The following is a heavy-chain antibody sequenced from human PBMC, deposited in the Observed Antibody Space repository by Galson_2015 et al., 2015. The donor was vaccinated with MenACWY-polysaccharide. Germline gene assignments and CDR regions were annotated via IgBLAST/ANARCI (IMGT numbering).Heavy chain of an antibody. Sequence: SLRLSCAASGFTFSDCYMSWIRQAPGKGLEWVSYISSSGSTISYADSVKGRFTFSRDNAQNSLYLQVNSLRAEDTAVYYCVRRLTSRCFDYWGQGTLITVSS. CDR1: GFTFSDCY. J-gene: IGHJ4*02. CDR3: VRRLTSRCFDY. D-gene: IGHD2-8*01. CDR2: ISSSGSTI. V-gene: IGHV3-11*01.